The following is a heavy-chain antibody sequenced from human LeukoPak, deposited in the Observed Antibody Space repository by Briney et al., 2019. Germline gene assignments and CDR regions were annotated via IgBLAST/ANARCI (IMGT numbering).Heavy chain of an antibody. J-gene: IGHJ4*02. Sequence: PSETLSLTCTASGGPVSSGSYCWSWIRQPPGKTLEWIGYICDSGSIDHNPSLKSRVTISVDTSKSHFSLKLSSVTAADTAVYYCARVRTYYYDSSGYYPPPLFDYWGQGTLVTVSS. CDR3: ARVRTYYYDSSGYYPPPLFDY. D-gene: IGHD3-22*01. CDR2: ICDSGSI. V-gene: IGHV4-61*03. CDR1: GGPVSSGSYC.